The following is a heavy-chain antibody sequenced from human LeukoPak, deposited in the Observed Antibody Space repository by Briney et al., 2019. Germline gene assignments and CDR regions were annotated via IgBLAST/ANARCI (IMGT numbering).Heavy chain of an antibody. J-gene: IGHJ5*02. D-gene: IGHD6-13*01. CDR2: ISSSSSTI. CDR3: ERVRQQLVLGWFDP. CDR1: GFTFSSYS. Sequence: GGSLRLSCAASGFTFSSYSMNWVRQAPGKGLEWVSYISSSSSTIYYADSVKGRFTISRDNAKNSLYLQMDSLRAEDTAVYYCERVRQQLVLGWFDPWGQGTLVTVSS. V-gene: IGHV3-48*01.